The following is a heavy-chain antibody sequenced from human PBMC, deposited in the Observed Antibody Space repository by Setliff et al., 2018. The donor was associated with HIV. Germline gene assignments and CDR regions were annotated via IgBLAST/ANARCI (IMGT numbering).Heavy chain of an antibody. CDR3: ARGLPLRDGFNHRALDI. CDR1: RGSISSGGYY. D-gene: IGHD2-15*01. V-gene: IGHV4-31*03. CDR2: IYYNGRT. Sequence: PSETLSLTCTVSRGSISSGGYYWSWIRQHPERGLEWIGYIYYNGRTYYSPSLRSRVTMSVDTSRNEFSLRLSSVTAADTAIYYCARGLPLRDGFNHRALDIWGHGTRVTVSS. J-gene: IGHJ3*02.